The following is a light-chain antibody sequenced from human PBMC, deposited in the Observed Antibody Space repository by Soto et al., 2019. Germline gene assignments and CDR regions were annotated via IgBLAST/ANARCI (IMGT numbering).Light chain of an antibody. CDR2: AAS. Sequence: DIQMTQSPSSVSASIGDRVTITCRASLGVSSWLAWFQQKPGKAPKLLIFAASTLQSGVPSRFSGSGSGTDFTLIISSLQPEDVATYNCQQAGSFPLTYGGGTKVEIK. CDR3: QQAGSFPLT. CDR1: LGVSSW. J-gene: IGKJ4*01. V-gene: IGKV1D-12*01.